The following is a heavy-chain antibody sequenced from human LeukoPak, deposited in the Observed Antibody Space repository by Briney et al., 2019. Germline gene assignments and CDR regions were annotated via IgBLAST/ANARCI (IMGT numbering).Heavy chain of an antibody. D-gene: IGHD2-2*01. Sequence: GGSLRLSCAASGFTFSSYAMSGVRQAPGKGLECVSAISGSGGDTYYADSVKGRFTISRDNSKNTLYLQMNSLRAEDTAVYYCAKSVVVVVPAALDAFDIWGQGTMVTVSS. CDR1: GFTFSSYA. J-gene: IGHJ3*02. CDR2: ISGSGGDT. CDR3: AKSVVVVVPAALDAFDI. V-gene: IGHV3-23*01.